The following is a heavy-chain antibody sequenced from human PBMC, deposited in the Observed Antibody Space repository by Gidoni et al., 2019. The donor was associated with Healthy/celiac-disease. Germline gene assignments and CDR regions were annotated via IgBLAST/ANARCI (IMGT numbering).Heavy chain of an antibody. CDR1: GFTFDDYA. CDR3: AKERPGIAAAGGYGMDV. J-gene: IGHJ6*02. D-gene: IGHD6-13*01. V-gene: IGHV3-9*01. Sequence: EVQLVESGGGLVQPGRSLRLSCSASGFTFDDYAMHWVRQAPGKGRGWVSGISWNSGSIGYADSVKGRFTISRDNAKNSLYLQMNSLRAEDTALYYCAKERPGIAAAGGYGMDVWGQGTTVTVSS. CDR2: ISWNSGSI.